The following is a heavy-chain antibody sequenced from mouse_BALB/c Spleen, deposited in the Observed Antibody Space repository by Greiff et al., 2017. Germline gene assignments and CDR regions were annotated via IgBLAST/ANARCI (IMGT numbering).Heavy chain of an antibody. J-gene: IGHJ3*01. CDR1: GFTFSSYA. CDR2: IRSGGST. V-gene: IGHV5-6-5*01. D-gene: IGHD1-1*02. Sequence: EVHLVESGGGLVKPGGSLKLSCAASGFTFSSYAMSWVRQTPEKRLEWVASIRSGGSTYYPDSVKGRFTISRDNARNILYLQMSSLRSEDTAMYYCARRDMGFAYWGQGTLVTVSA. CDR3: ARRDMGFAY.